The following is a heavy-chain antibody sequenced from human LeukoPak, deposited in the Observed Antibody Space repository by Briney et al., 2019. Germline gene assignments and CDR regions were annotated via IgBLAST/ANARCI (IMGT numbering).Heavy chain of an antibody. D-gene: IGHD3-3*01. CDR2: IKQDGSEK. CDR3: ARGNFGVASAFDI. Sequence: GGSLRLSCAASGFTFSSYWMSWVRRAPGKGLEWVANIKQDGSEKYYVDSVKGRFTISRDNAKNSLYLQMNSLRAEDTAVYYCARGNFGVASAFDIWGQGTMVTVSS. J-gene: IGHJ3*02. V-gene: IGHV3-7*02. CDR1: GFTFSSYW.